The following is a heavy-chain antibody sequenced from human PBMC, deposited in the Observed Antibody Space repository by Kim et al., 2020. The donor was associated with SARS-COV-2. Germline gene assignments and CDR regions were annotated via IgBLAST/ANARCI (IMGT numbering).Heavy chain of an antibody. J-gene: IGHJ5*02. Sequence: YSGSTYYNPSLKSRVTISVDTSKNQFSLKLSSVTAADTAVYYCSGWYSDPWGQGTLVTVSS. D-gene: IGHD6-19*01. V-gene: IGHV4-39*01. CDR2: YSGST. CDR3: SGWYSDP.